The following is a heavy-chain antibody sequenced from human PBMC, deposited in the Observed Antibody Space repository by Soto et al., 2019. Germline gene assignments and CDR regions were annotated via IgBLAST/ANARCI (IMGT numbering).Heavy chain of an antibody. Sequence: QVPLQESGPGLVKPSDTLALNFAFSGYSITRSSNWWGWIRQPPGKGLEWIGDIYYIGRAYYNASLKSRVAMSVDTSKNQFSLKLNSVTAVDAAVYYCARISGDSSGWIDYWGQGTLVTVSS. CDR2: IYYIGRA. V-gene: IGHV4-28*01. CDR1: GYSITRSSNW. D-gene: IGHD6-19*01. J-gene: IGHJ4*02. CDR3: ARISGDSSGWIDY.